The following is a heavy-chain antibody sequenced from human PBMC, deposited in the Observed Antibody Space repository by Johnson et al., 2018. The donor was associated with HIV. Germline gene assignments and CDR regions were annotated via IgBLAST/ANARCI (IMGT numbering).Heavy chain of an antibody. CDR3: AKDPNRWEQLAYAFDI. D-gene: IGHD6-6*01. Sequence: VQLVESGGGLIQPGGSLRLSCAASGFTVSSNYMSWVRQAPGKGLEWVAFIRYDGSTKYSVDSVKGRFTISRDNSKNTLYLQMNSLRAEDTAVYYCAKDPNRWEQLAYAFDIWGQGTMVTVSS. J-gene: IGHJ3*02. CDR1: GFTVSSNY. V-gene: IGHV3-30*02. CDR2: IRYDGSTK.